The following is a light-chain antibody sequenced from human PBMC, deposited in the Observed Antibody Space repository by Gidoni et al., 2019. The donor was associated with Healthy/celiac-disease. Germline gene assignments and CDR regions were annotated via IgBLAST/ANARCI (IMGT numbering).Light chain of an antibody. J-gene: IGLJ2*01. CDR3: CSYAGSSTGVV. CDR1: SSDVGSYNL. Sequence: QSALTQPASVSGSPGQSITISCTGTSSDVGSYNLVSWYQQHPGKAPKLMIYEGSKRPSGVSNRFSVSKSGNTASLTISGLQAEDEADYYCCSYAGSSTGVVFGGGTKLTVL. CDR2: EGS. V-gene: IGLV2-23*01.